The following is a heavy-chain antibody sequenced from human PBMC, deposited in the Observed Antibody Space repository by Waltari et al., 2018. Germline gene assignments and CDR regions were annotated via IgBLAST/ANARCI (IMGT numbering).Heavy chain of an antibody. CDR2: IYYRGST. V-gene: IGHV4-59*01. CDR3: AKGYCIGGSCYRYYMDV. D-gene: IGHD2-15*01. J-gene: IGHJ6*03. CDR1: GGSISRYY. Sequence: QVQLQESGPGLVKPSETLSLTGTVSGGSISRYYWSWIRQHPGKGLQWIGYIYYRGSTNYNPSLNSRVTISVDTSKNQFSLKLSSVTAADTAVYYCAKGYCIGGSCYRYYMDVWGKGTTVTVSS.